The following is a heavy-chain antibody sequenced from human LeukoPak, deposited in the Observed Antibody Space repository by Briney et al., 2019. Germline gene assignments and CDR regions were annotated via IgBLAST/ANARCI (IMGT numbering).Heavy chain of an antibody. V-gene: IGHV1-69*04. CDR2: IIPIFGIA. CDR1: GVTFTSYA. Sequence: SVNVSCKASGVTFTSYAIRWVRQAPGQGLEWMGRIIPIFGIANNAQQFQGRVTITSNKSTSTAYKELSSQRTEDKAVYYCAILSGRENNWFDPWGQGTLVTVSS. D-gene: IGHD3-10*01. J-gene: IGHJ5*02. CDR3: AILSGRENNWFDP.